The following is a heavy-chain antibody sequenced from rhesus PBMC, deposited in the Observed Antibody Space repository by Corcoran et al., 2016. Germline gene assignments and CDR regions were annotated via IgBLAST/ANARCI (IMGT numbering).Heavy chain of an antibody. J-gene: IGHJ5-1*01. D-gene: IGHD3-28*01. CDR2: IYGITGNN. CDR1: GYSISLNY. V-gene: IGHV4-160*01. Sequence: QVQLQESGPGLVKPSETLSLTCVVSGYSISLNYWRWIRQSPGKGLDWIGYIYGITGNNDDNHSLKTRVTSSTDTSKNQLSRKRSSVTAADTAVYYCARGPYDSGYYTGLNRFDVWGPGVLVTVSS. CDR3: ARGPYDSGYYTGLNRFDV.